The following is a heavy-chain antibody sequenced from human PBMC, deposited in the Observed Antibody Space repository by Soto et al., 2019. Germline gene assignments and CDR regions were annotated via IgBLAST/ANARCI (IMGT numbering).Heavy chain of an antibody. Sequence: SETLSLTCSVSGGSISSGGYYWSWIRQHPGKGLEWIGYIYYGGTTYYNPSLKSRVTISVDTSKNQFSLHLSSVTAADTAVYFCAREDDGGDSLDVWGQGTTVTVSS. CDR3: AREDDGGDSLDV. J-gene: IGHJ6*02. CDR1: GGSISSGGYY. D-gene: IGHD2-21*02. CDR2: IYYGGTT. V-gene: IGHV4-31*03.